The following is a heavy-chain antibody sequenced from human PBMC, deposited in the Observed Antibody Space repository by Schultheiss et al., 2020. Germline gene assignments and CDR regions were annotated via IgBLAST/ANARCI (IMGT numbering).Heavy chain of an antibody. CDR1: GFTFSSYW. V-gene: IGHV3-30*02. CDR2: IRYDGSNK. CDR3: ARATTPGGYDSGY. J-gene: IGHJ4*02. Sequence: GGSLRLSCAASGFTFSSYWMHWVRQAPGKGLVWVAFIRYDGSNKYYADSVKGRFTISRDNSKNTLYLQMNSLRVEDTAVYYCARATTPGGYDSGYWGQGTLVTVSS. D-gene: IGHD5-12*01.